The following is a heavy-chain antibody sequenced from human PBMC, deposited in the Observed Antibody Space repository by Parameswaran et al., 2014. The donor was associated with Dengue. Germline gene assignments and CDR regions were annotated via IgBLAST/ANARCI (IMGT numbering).Heavy chain of an antibody. D-gene: IGHD3-22*01. J-gene: IGHJ5*02. V-gene: IGHV3-48*02. CDR3: ASQASSGYT. Sequence: WIRQPPGKGLEWVSYISSSSSTIYYADSVKGRFTISRDNAKNSLYLQMNSLRDEDTAVYYCASQASSGYTWGQGTLVTVSS. CDR2: ISSSSSTI.